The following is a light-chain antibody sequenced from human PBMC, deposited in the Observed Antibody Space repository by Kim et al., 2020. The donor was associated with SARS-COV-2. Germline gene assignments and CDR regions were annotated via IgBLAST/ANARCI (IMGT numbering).Light chain of an antibody. Sequence: DVVLTQSPLSLAVTLGQPASISCSSSESLVHPNGNTYLNWFHQRPGQSPRRLIYKVYNRDSGVPDRFSGSGSATHFTLTISRVEAEDVGVYYCMQHTPWPHTFGQGTKLEI. J-gene: IGKJ2*01. CDR2: KVY. CDR3: MQHTPWPHT. V-gene: IGKV2-30*02. CDR1: ESLVHPNGNTY.